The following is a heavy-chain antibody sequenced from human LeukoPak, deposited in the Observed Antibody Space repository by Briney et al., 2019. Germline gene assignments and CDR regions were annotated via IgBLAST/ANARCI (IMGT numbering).Heavy chain of an antibody. CDR3: ARDWFDP. J-gene: IGHJ5*02. CDR1: GGSISSYY. V-gene: IGHV4-34*01. Sequence: PSETLSLTCTVSGGSISSYYWGWIRQPPGKGLERIGEINHSGSTNYNPPLKSRVTISVDTSKNQFSLKLSSVTAADTAVYYCARDWFDPWGQGTLVTVSS. CDR2: INHSGST.